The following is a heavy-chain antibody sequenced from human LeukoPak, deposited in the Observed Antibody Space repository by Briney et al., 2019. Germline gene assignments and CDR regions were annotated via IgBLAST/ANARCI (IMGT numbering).Heavy chain of an antibody. D-gene: IGHD6-6*01. CDR2: TYYRSKWYN. V-gene: IGHV6-1*01. CDR1: GDSVSSNSAA. Sequence: SQTLSLTCAISGDSVSSNSAAWNWVRQSPSRGLEWLGRTYYRSKWYNDDAVSVKSRITINPDTSKNQFSLQLNSVTPEDTAVYYCARDQYSSSSQGFDPWGQGTLVTVSS. J-gene: IGHJ5*02. CDR3: ARDQYSSSSQGFDP.